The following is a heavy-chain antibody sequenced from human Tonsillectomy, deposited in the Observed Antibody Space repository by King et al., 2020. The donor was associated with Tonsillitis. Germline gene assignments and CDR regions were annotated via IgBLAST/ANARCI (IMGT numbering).Heavy chain of an antibody. CDR1: GFTFSSYA. CDR2: ISGSGGST. D-gene: IGHD3-3*01. V-gene: IGHV3-23*04. J-gene: IGHJ6*02. CDR3: AKDRDFWSPHGMDV. Sequence: QLVQSGGGLIQPGGSLRLSCAASGFTFSSYAMSWVRQAPDKGLEWVSGISGSGGSTYYADSVKGRFAISRDNSKNTLYLQMNSLRAGDTAVYYCAKDRDFWSPHGMDVWGQGTTVTVSS.